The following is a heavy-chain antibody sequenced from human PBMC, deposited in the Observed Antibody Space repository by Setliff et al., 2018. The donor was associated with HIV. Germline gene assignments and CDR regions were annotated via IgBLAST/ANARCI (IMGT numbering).Heavy chain of an antibody. CDR3: ARASFGPYYYYYYMDV. CDR1: GYTFTSYV. V-gene: IGHV1-3*01. CDR2: INAGNGNT. Sequence: ASVKVSCKASGYTFTSYVMHWVRQAPGQRLEWMGWINAGNGNTKYSQRFQGRVTFTRDTSASTAYMELSSLRSEDTAVYYCARASFGPYYYYYYMDVWGKGTTVTVSS. J-gene: IGHJ6*03. D-gene: IGHD3-16*01.